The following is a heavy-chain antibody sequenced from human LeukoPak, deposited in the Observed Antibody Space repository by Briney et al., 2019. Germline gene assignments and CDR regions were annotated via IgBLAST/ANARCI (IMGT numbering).Heavy chain of an antibody. CDR3: ATWIQLWTPSD. D-gene: IGHD5-18*01. Sequence: GGSLRLSCAASGFAFSSYWMHWVRQAPGKGLEWVSAISGSGGSTYYADSVKGRFTISRDNSKNTLYLQMNSPRAEDTAVYYCATWIQLWTPSDWGQGTLVTVSS. J-gene: IGHJ4*02. CDR1: GFAFSSYW. CDR2: ISGSGGST. V-gene: IGHV3-23*01.